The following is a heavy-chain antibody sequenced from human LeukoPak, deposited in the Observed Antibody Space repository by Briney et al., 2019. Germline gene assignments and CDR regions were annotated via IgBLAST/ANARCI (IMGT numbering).Heavy chain of an antibody. D-gene: IGHD5-18*01. CDR2: IYYSGST. CDR1: GGSISSSSYY. V-gene: IGHV4-39*01. J-gene: IGHJ4*02. Sequence: PSENLSLNCTVSGGSISSSSYYWCWIRQPPGKGLEWIGSIYYSGSTYYNPSLKSRVTISVDTSKIPFSLKLSSVTAADTAVYYCASRGYSYGYLFDYWGQGTLVTVSS. CDR3: ASRGYSYGYLFDY.